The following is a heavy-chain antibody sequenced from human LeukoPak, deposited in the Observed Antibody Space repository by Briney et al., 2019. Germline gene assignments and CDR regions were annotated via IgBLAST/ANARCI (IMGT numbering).Heavy chain of an antibody. V-gene: IGHV5-51*01. J-gene: IGHJ5*02. CDR2: IYPGDSDT. D-gene: IGHD5-24*01. CDR3: ARVGERWLQNFNWFDP. Sequence: GESLKISCKGSGYSFTSYWIGWVRQMPGKGLEWMGIIYPGDSDTRYSPSFQGQVTVSADKSISTAYLQWSSLKASDTAMYYCARVGERWLQNFNWFDPWGQGTLVTVSS. CDR1: GYSFTSYW.